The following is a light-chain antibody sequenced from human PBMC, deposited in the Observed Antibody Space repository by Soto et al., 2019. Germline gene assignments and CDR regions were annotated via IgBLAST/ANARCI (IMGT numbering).Light chain of an antibody. J-gene: IGLJ2*01. CDR1: TGHSSYV. Sequence: QLVLTQSPSASASLGASVKLTCTLSTGHSSYVIAWHQQQPEKGPRYLMKLNSDGSHSKGDGIPDRFSGSSSGAERYLTISCLQSEDEADYYCQTGGTGIQVFGGGTKLTDL. CDR3: QTGGTGIQV. CDR2: LNSDGSH. V-gene: IGLV4-69*01.